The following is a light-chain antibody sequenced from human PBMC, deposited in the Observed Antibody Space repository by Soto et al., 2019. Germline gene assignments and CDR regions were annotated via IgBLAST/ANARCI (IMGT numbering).Light chain of an antibody. J-gene: IGKJ2*01. V-gene: IGKV3-15*01. Sequence: EIVMTQSPATLSVSPGERATLSCRASQSVSSNLAWYQQKPGQAPRLLIYGASTRATGIPARFSGSGSGTEFTLAISILQSEDFAVYYCQQYNNWPYPVGRGNKLEIK. CDR3: QQYNNWPYP. CDR2: GAS. CDR1: QSVSSN.